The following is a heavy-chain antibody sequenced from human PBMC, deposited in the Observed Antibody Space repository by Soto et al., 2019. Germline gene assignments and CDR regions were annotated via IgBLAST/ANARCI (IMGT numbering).Heavy chain of an antibody. J-gene: IGHJ4*02. V-gene: IGHV3-23*01. Sequence: PGGSLRLSCAASGFIFSSYAMSWVRQAPGKGLEWVSAISGSGGSTYYADSVKGRFTISRDNSKNTLYLQMNSLRAEDTAVYYCAKVTLLWFGDPEIYFDYWGQGTLVTVSS. CDR3: AKVTLLWFGDPEIYFDY. CDR2: ISGSGGST. CDR1: GFIFSSYA. D-gene: IGHD3-10*01.